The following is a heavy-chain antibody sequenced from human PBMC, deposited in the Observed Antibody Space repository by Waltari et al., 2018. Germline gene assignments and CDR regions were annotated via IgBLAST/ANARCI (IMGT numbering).Heavy chain of an antibody. D-gene: IGHD3-22*01. CDR2: IKKDGGEE. J-gene: IGHJ3*02. Sequence: EVQLVESGGGLVQPGGYLRLVCGATGYTLRDHWMSWVRRAPGKGPEWLANIKKDGGEEYYVDSVRGRFTISRDNAKNSLYLQMNSLRPEDTAVYYCARDQWFGFDIWGQGTMVTVSS. V-gene: IGHV3-7*01. CDR3: ARDQWFGFDI. CDR1: GYTLRDHW.